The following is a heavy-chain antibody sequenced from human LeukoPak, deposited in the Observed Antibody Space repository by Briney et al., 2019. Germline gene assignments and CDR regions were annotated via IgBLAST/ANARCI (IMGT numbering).Heavy chain of an antibody. D-gene: IGHD2/OR15-2a*01. J-gene: IGHJ6*02. CDR3: AKSYFGVYYYGMDV. V-gene: IGHV3-30*18. CDR2: ISYDGSNK. CDR1: GFTFSSYG. Sequence: GGSLRLSCAASGFTFSSYGMHWVRQAPGKGLERVAVISYDGSNKYYADSVKGRFTISRDNAKNSLYLQMNSLRAEDTALYYCAKSYFGVYYYGMDVWGQGTTVTVSS.